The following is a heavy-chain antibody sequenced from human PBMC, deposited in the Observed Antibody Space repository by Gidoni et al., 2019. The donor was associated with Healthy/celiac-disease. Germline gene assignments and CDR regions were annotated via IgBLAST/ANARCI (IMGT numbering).Heavy chain of an antibody. J-gene: IGHJ4*02. V-gene: IGHV3-49*04. D-gene: IGHD1-1*01. CDR3: TRDGYNWKDRFDY. CDR1: GFTFGDYA. CDR2: SRSKAYGGTT. Sequence: EVQLVESGGGLVQPGRSLRLSCTASGFTFGDYAMSWVRQAPGKGREWVGFSRSKAYGGTTEYAASVKGRFTISRDDSKSIAYLQMNSLKTEDTAVYYCTRDGYNWKDRFDYWGQGTLVTVSS.